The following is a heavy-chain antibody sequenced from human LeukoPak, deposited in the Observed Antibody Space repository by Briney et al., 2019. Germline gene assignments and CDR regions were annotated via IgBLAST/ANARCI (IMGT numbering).Heavy chain of an antibody. CDR1: GFTLIDYN. Sequence: PGGSLRLSCGASGFTLIDYNMHWVRQAPGKGLEYVAFMQFDGTTEYYTDSVKGRFTMSRDKSKNTLYLQMNSLRGGDTAVYYCARGAAGAFELWGQGTLDTVSS. J-gene: IGHJ4*02. D-gene: IGHD3-9*01. V-gene: IGHV3-30*02. CDR3: ARGAAGAFEL. CDR2: MQFDGTTE.